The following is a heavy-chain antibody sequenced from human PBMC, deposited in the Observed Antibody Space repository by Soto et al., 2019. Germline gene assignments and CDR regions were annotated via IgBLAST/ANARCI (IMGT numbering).Heavy chain of an antibody. CDR3: AHRLGVPHLFDP. CDR1: GFSLSTSGVG. V-gene: IGHV2-5*02. D-gene: IGHD2-2*01. J-gene: IGHJ5*02. Sequence: QITLKESGPTLVKPTQTLTLTCTFSGFSLSTSGVGVGWIRHPPGKALEWLALIYWDDDKRYSPSLKSRLTITKDTSKNQVVLTMTNIDPVDTATYYCAHRLGVPHLFDPWGQGTLVTVSS. CDR2: IYWDDDK.